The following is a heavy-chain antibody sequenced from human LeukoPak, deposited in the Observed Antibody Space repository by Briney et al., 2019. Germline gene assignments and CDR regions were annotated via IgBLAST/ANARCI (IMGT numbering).Heavy chain of an antibody. J-gene: IGHJ4*02. CDR3: ARDGYYYDSTGYSGDY. CDR2: IYTSGST. D-gene: IGHD3-22*01. V-gene: IGHV4-4*07. CDR1: AGSISSYY. Sequence: SETLSLTCTVSAGSISSYYWSWIRQPAGKGLEWIGRIYTSGSTNYNPSLKSRVTMSVDTSKNQFSVKLSSVTAADTAVYYCARDGYYYDSTGYSGDYWGWGTVVIVSS.